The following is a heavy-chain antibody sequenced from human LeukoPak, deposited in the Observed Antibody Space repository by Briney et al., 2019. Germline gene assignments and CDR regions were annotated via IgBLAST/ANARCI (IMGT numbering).Heavy chain of an antibody. V-gene: IGHV4-34*01. CDR1: GGSFSGYY. J-gene: IGHJ4*02. CDR2: INHSGST. CDR3: ARADEVVAATL. Sequence: SETLSLTCAVYGGSFSGYYWSWIRQPPGKGLEWIGEINHSGSTNYNPSLKSRVTISVDTSKNQFSLKLSSVTAADTAVYYCARADEVVAATLWGQGTLVTVSS. D-gene: IGHD2-15*01.